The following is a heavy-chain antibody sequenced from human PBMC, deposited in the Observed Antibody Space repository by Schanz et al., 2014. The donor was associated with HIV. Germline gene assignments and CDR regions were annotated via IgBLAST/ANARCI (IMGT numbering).Heavy chain of an antibody. J-gene: IGHJ6*02. D-gene: IGHD6-6*01. V-gene: IGHV3-7*01. CDR2: IKQDGSEK. CDR1: GLPFSTSA. Sequence: DVQILESGGGLVQPGGSRRLSCAVSGLPFSTSAMSWVRQAPGKGLEWVANIKQDGSEKHYVDSVKGRFTISRDNAQNSLYLQMNSLRAEDTAVYYCAKDRSSSTYKYNGLDVWGQGTTVTVSS. CDR3: AKDRSSSTYKYNGLDV.